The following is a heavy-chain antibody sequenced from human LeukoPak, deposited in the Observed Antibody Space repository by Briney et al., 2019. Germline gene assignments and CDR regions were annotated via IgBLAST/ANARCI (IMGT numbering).Heavy chain of an antibody. D-gene: IGHD2-15*01. V-gene: IGHV3-23*01. J-gene: IGHJ4*02. CDR2: ISGSGSST. CDR1: GFPFSSYA. Sequence: GGSLRLSCAASGFPFSSYAMSWVRQAPGEGLQWVSSISGSGSSTYYADSVRGRFTISRDNSKNTLYLQMNSLRAEDTAVYYCAKDQGYCSGGSCYVSCFDYWGQGTLVTVSS. CDR3: AKDQGYCSGGSCYVSCFDY.